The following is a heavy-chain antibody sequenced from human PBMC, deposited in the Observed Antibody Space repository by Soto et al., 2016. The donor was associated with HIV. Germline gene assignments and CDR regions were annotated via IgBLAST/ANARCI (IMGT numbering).Heavy chain of an antibody. J-gene: IGHJ2*01. CDR1: GSSFSDST. Sequence: EVQLVESGGGLVQPGGSLKLSCAASGSSFSDSTIYWVRQASGKGLEWVGHIRDKSNNYATEYVASMKGRFTISRDDLKNTAYLQMNSLKVEDTAIYYCTRRWDLLNWYFDLWGRGTLVTVSS. CDR3: TRRWDLLNWYFDL. CDR2: IRDKSNNYAT. D-gene: IGHD1-26*01. V-gene: IGHV3-73*01.